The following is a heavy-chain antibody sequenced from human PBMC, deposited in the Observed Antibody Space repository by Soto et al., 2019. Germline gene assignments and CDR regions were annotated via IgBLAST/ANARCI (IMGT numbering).Heavy chain of an antibody. CDR2: IRSKANSYAT. CDR3: TRRWTAAAGTWELGPQNWFDP. CDR1: GFTFSGSA. V-gene: IGHV3-73*01. J-gene: IGHJ5*02. Sequence: PGGSLRLSCAASGFTFSGSAMHWVRQASGKGLEWVGRIRSKANSYATAYAASVKGRFTISRDDSKNTAYLQMNSLKTEDTAVYYCTRRWTAAAGTWELGPQNWFDPWGQGTLVTVSS. D-gene: IGHD6-13*01.